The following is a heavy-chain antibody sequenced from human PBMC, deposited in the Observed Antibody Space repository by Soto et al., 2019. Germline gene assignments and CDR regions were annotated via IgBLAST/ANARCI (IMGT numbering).Heavy chain of an antibody. J-gene: IGHJ6*02. CDR3: DLFCSGGSCYSYLRCMDV. D-gene: IGHD2-15*01. CDR1: GFSLSTSGVG. V-gene: IGHV2-5*02. Sequence: QITLKESGPTLVKPTQTLTLTCTFSGFSLSTSGVGVGWIRQPPGKALEWLALIYWDDDKRYSPSLKSRLTITKDTSKNQVVLTMTNMDPVDTATYYCDLFCSGGSCYSYLRCMDVWGQGTTVTVSS. CDR2: IYWDDDK.